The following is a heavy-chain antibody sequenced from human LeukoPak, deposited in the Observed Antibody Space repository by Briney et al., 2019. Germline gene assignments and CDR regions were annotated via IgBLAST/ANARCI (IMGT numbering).Heavy chain of an antibody. D-gene: IGHD3-10*01. CDR3: ARDSGKYFQH. CDR2: IYYSGST. Sequence: SETLSLTCTVSGGSIKSYYWSWIRQPPGKGLEWIGQIYYSGSTNYNPSLKSRVTISLDTSKNQLSLKLSSVTAADTAVYYCARDSGKYFQHWGQGTLVTVSS. V-gene: IGHV4-59*12. J-gene: IGHJ1*01. CDR1: GGSIKSYY.